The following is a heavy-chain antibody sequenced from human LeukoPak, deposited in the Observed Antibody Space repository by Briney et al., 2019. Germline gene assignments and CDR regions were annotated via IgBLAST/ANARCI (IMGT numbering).Heavy chain of an antibody. V-gene: IGHV3-53*01. CDR2: IYSGGYT. J-gene: IGHJ5*02. Sequence: GGSLRLSCAASGFTVSSDYMSWVRQAPGKGLEWVSVIYSGGYTYYADSVKGRFTISGDNPKNTVYLQMNSLRAEDTAVYYCARALATSSWYGWFDPWGQGTLVTVSS. CDR1: GFTVSSDY. CDR3: ARALATSSWYGWFDP. D-gene: IGHD6-13*01.